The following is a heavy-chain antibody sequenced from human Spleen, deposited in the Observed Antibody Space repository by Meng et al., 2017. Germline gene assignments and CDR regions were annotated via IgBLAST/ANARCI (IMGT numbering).Heavy chain of an antibody. CDR3: VRGFHGRSEDC. CDR1: GFIFSNYD. J-gene: IGHJ4*02. CDR2: ISGSGSTI. V-gene: IGHV3-48*01. D-gene: IGHD2-8*01. Sequence: GESLKISCAASGFIFSNYDMNWVRQAPGKGLEWISYISGSGSTIYYAESVKGRFTISGDNSKNMLNLQMNSLRAEDTAVYFCVRGFHGRSEDCWGQGTLVTVSS.